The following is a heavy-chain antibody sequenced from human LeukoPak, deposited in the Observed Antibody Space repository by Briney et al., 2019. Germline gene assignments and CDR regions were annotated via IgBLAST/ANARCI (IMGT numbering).Heavy chain of an antibody. D-gene: IGHD3-22*01. CDR1: GFTFSTYW. CDR3: ARDSSGYQ. J-gene: IGHJ4*02. V-gene: IGHV3-7*01. Sequence: GGSLRLSCAASGFTFSTYWMSWVRQAPGEGLEWVANIKEDGSEKYYGDSVKGRFTISRDNAKNSLYLQMNSLRAEDTAVHYCARDSSGYQWGQGTLVTVSS. CDR2: IKEDGSEK.